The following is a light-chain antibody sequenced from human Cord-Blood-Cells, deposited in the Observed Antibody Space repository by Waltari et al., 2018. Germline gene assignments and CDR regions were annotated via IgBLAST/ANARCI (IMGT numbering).Light chain of an antibody. J-gene: IGKJ4*01. CDR1: QSVLYSSNNKNY. CDR3: QQYYSTPLT. V-gene: IGKV4-1*01. CDR2: WAS. Sequence: DIVMTQSPDSLAVSLGERATINCQSSQSVLYSSNNKNYLAWYQQKPGQPPKLLIYWASTLESGVPDRFSGSGSGTDFTLTISSLQAEDVAVYYCQQYYSTPLTFGGGTKVEIK.